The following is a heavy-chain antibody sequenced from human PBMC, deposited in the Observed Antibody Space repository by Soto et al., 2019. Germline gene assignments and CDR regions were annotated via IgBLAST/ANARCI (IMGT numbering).Heavy chain of an antibody. D-gene: IGHD3-9*01. CDR3: ARDNGGRFPDWLSTYYYYYMDV. V-gene: IGHV3-21*01. Sequence: EVQLVESGGGLVKPGGSLRLSCAASGFTFSSYSMNWVRQAPGKGLEWVSSISSSSSYIYYADSVKGRFTISRDNAKNSLYLQMNSLRAEDTAVYYCARDNGGRFPDWLSTYYYYYMDVWVKGTTVTVSS. J-gene: IGHJ6*03. CDR1: GFTFSSYS. CDR2: ISSSSSYI.